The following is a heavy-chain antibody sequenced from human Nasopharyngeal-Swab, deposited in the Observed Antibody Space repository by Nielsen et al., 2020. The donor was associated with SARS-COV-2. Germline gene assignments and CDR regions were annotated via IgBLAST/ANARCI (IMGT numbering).Heavy chain of an antibody. Sequence: GESLKISCAASGFTFSSYAMHWVRQAPGKGLEWVAVISYDGSNKYYADSVKGRFTISRGNSKNTLYLQMNSLRAEDTAVYYCARGRPYYDFWSGYYQDWFDPWGQGTLVTVSS. CDR3: ARGRPYYDFWSGYYQDWFDP. J-gene: IGHJ5*02. CDR1: GFTFSSYA. D-gene: IGHD3-3*01. CDR2: ISYDGSNK. V-gene: IGHV3-30*04.